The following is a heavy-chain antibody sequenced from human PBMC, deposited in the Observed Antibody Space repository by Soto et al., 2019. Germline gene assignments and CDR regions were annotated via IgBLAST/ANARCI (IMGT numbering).Heavy chain of an antibody. CDR1: GFTFSSYS. CDR2: ISSSSSTI. Sequence: GGSLRLSCAAPGFTFSSYSMNWVRQAPGRGLEWVSYISSSSSTIYYADSVKGRFTISRDNSKNTLYLQMNSLRAEDTAVYYCAKPYGDYGSYWGQGTLVTVSS. J-gene: IGHJ4*02. D-gene: IGHD4-17*01. CDR3: AKPYGDYGSY. V-gene: IGHV3-48*01.